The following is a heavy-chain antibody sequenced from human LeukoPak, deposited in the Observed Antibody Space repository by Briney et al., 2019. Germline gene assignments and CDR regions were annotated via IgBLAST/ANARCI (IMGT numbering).Heavy chain of an antibody. CDR3: AIPPLSGTGSSRPLAGMDV. D-gene: IGHD3-10*01. CDR2: INTDGSSA. V-gene: IGHV3-74*01. J-gene: IGHJ6*02. Sequence: PGGSLRLSCAASGFTFSSYWMHWVRQAPGKGLVWVSRINTDGSSASYADSVKGRFTISRDNAKNTLYLQMNSLRAEDTAVYYCAIPPLSGTGSSRPLAGMDVWGQGTMVTVSS. CDR1: GFTFSSYW.